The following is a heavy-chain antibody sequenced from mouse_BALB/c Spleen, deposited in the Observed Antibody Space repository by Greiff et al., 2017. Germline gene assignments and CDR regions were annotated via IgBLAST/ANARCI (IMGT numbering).Heavy chain of an antibody. Sequence: VKLVESGAELVRPGSSVKISCKASGYAFSSYWMNWVKQRPGQGLEWIGQIYPGDGDTNYNGKFKGKATLTADKSSSTAYMQLSSLTSEDSAVYFCARHDGYYVRAMDYWGQGTSVTVSS. J-gene: IGHJ4*01. CDR1: GYAFSSYW. CDR2: IYPGDGDT. V-gene: IGHV1-80*01. D-gene: IGHD2-3*01. CDR3: ARHDGYYVRAMDY.